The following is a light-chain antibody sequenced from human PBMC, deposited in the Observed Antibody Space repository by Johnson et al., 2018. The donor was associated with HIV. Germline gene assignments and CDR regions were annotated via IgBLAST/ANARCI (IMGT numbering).Light chain of an antibody. CDR1: VSNIESYF. J-gene: IGLJ1*01. CDR2: EDN. Sequence: QFVLTQPPSVSAAPGQTVNISCSGNVSNIESYFVSWYQQLPGAAPTLLIYEDNKRPSGIPDRFSGSKSGATATLTITRAQTEDEADCYCHRYNRNSDEPDVFGTGTKVTVL. CDR3: HRYNRNSDEPDV. V-gene: IGLV1-51*02.